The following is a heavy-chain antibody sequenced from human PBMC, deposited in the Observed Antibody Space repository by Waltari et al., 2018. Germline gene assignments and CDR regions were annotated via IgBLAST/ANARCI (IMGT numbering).Heavy chain of an antibody. CDR1: GYPFPGYY. CDR2: VDPADSET. D-gene: IGHD4-4*01. Sequence: EVQLVQSGAEVKTPGATVKLPCKASGYPFPGYYLHWVQQAPGKGLEWMGRVDPADSETIYAEKFQGRVTITADTSTDTAYMELSSLRSEDTAVYYCATVLTTVPTYWFDPWGQGTLVTVSS. CDR3: ATVLTTVPTYWFDP. V-gene: IGHV1-69-2*01. J-gene: IGHJ5*02.